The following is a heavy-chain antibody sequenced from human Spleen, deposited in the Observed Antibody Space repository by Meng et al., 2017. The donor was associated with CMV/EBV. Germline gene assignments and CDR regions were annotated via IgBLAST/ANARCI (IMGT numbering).Heavy chain of an antibody. CDR1: GYTFTGFY. CDR3: ARTQVPAHSGSYRYYYYYAMDV. D-gene: IGHD1-26*01. Sequence: ASVKVSCKASGYTFTGFYMHWVRQAPGQGLEWMGWIHPHRGDTNYAQQFQGRVTMTRDTSINTGYMELIRLRSDDTAVYYCARTQVPAHSGSYRYYYYYAMDVWGQGTTVTVSS. J-gene: IGHJ6*02. V-gene: IGHV1-2*02. CDR2: IHPHRGDT.